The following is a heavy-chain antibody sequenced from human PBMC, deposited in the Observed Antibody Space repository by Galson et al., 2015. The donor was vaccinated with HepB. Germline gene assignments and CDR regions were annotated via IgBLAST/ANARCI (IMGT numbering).Heavy chain of an antibody. Sequence: SVKVSCKASGYTFTGYYMHWVRQAPGQGLEWMGRINPNSGGTNYAQKFQGRVTMTRDTSISTAYMELSRLRSDDTAVYYCARDIRIAAAVWGYYYYYMDVWGKGTTVTVSS. V-gene: IGHV1-2*06. D-gene: IGHD6-6*01. CDR3: ARDIRIAAAVWGYYYYYMDV. CDR1: GYTFTGYY. CDR2: INPNSGGT. J-gene: IGHJ6*03.